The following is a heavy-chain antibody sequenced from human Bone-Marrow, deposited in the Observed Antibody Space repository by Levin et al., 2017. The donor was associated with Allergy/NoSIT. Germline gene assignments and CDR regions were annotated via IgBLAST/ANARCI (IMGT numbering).Heavy chain of an antibody. CDR2: SNAGNGNT. CDR1: GYTFTSYA. CDR3: ASNSIVGARAFDY. J-gene: IGHJ4*02. D-gene: IGHD1-26*01. V-gene: IGHV1-3*02. Sequence: GESLKISCKASGYTFTSYAMHWVRQAPGQRLEWMGWSNAGNGNTKYSQEFQGRVTITRDTSASTAYMELSSLRSEDMAVYYCASNSIVGARAFDYWGQGTLVTVSS.